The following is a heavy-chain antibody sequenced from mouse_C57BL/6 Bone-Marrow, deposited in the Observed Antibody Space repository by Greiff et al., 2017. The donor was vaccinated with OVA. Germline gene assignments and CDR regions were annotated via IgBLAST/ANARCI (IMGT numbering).Heavy chain of an antibody. CDR2: IWTGGGT. CDR3: ARTYYGGEDYAMDY. V-gene: IGHV2-9-1*01. J-gene: IGHJ4*01. Sequence: VKLMESGPGLVAPSQSLSITCTASVFSLTSYAISWVRQPPGQGLEWLGGIWTGGGTNYNSAPKSRLSISKDNSKTQVFLKMNSLQTDDTARYYCARTYYGGEDYAMDYWGQGTSVTVSS. D-gene: IGHD1-1*02. CDR1: VFSLTSYA.